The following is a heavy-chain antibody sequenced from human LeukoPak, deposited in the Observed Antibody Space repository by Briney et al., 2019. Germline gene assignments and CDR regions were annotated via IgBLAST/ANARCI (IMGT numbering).Heavy chain of an antibody. D-gene: IGHD2-15*01. CDR2: IHYSGST. CDR1: GGSISTSNYY. Sequence: PSETLSLTCTVSGGSISTSNYYWGWIRQPQGKGLEWIGSIHYSGSTYYNPSLKSRVTISVDTSKNQFSLKLSSVTAADTAVYYCARSPRYCSGGSCSYRTNWFDPWGQGTLVTVSS. CDR3: ARSPRYCSGGSCSYRTNWFDP. J-gene: IGHJ5*02. V-gene: IGHV4-39*01.